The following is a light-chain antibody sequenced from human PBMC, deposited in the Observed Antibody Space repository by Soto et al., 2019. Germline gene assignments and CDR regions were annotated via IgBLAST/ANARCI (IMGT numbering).Light chain of an antibody. CDR1: QSLSREF. Sequence: EIILTQSPGTLSLSPGERATLSCGGGQSLSREFLAWYHQKPGQAPRLLMYQTSSRASGVPDRFSGSGSGTDFTLTISGLEPEDSAVYYCQHYGGSPAYTFGQGTKLEI. V-gene: IGKV3-20*01. CDR2: QTS. CDR3: QHYGGSPAYT. J-gene: IGKJ2*01.